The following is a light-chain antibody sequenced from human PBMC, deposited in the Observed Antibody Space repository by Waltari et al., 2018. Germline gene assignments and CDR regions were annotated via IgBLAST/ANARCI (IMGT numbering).Light chain of an antibody. J-gene: IGLJ3*02. CDR2: DVT. CDR1: SSDVGAYNH. CDR3: SSYTSSTTLRV. Sequence: QSALTQPASVSGSPGQSVTISCTGTSSDVGAYNHVSWYQQHPGKAPKLIIYDVTNRPSGVSDRCSGSKSGNTASLTISGLQAEDEADFYCSSYTSSTTLRVFGGGTKLTVL. V-gene: IGLV2-14*03.